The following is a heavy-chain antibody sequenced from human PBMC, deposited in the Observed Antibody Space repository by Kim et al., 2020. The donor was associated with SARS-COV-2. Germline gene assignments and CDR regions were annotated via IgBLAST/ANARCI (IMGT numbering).Heavy chain of an antibody. CDR1: GFTFDDYA. CDR2: ISGDGGST. D-gene: IGHD6-13*01. CDR3: AKAVYSRRSYYYYGMDV. J-gene: IGHJ6*02. V-gene: IGHV3-43*02. Sequence: GGSLRLSCAASGFTFDDYAMHWVRQAPGKGLEWVSLISGDGGSTYYADSVKGRFTISRDNSKNSLYLQMNSLRTEDTALYYCAKAVYSRRSYYYYGMDVWGQGTTVTVSS.